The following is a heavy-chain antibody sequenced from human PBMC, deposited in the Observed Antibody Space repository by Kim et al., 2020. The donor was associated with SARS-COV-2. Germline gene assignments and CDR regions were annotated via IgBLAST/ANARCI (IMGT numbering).Heavy chain of an antibody. D-gene: IGHD3-10*01. CDR2: ST. CDR3: ARDSGRIVDY. J-gene: IGHJ4*02. V-gene: IGHV3-74*01. Sequence: STGYAASVKGRFTISKDNAKNTVYLQMSSLRADDTAVYYCARDSGRIVDYWGQGTLVTVSS.